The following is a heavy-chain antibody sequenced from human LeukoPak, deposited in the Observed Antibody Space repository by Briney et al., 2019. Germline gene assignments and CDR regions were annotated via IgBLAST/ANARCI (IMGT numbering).Heavy chain of an antibody. CDR3: AKELVGATDYYYGMDV. V-gene: IGHV3-9*01. Sequence: GGSLRLSCAASGFTFDDYAMHWVRQAPGKGLEWVSGISWNSGSIGYADSVKGRFTISRDNAKNSLYLQMNSLRAKDTALYYCAKELVGATDYYYGMDVWGQGTTVTVSS. D-gene: IGHD1-26*01. CDR2: ISWNSGSI. J-gene: IGHJ6*02. CDR1: GFTFDDYA.